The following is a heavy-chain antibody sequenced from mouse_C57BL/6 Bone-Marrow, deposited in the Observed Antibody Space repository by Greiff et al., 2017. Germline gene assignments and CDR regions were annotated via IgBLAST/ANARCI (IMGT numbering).Heavy chain of an antibody. CDR2: ISSGGSYT. CDR1: GFTFSSYG. J-gene: IGHJ4*01. CDR3: ARRSYAMDY. Sequence: EVKLVESWGDLVKPGGSLKLSCAASGFTFSSYGMSWVRQTPDKRLEWVATISSGGSYTYYPDSVKGRFTISRDNAKNTLYLQMSSLKSEDTAMYYCARRSYAMDYWGQGTSVTVSS. V-gene: IGHV5-6*02.